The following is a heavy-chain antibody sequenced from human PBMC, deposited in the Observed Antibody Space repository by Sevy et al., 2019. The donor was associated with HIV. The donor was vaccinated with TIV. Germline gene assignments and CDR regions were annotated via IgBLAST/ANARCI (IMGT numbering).Heavy chain of an antibody. CDR1: GGSVSSGGHY. D-gene: IGHD3-3*02. CDR2: IHYSGNT. CDR3: ARDRIFAVGFNGMDV. J-gene: IGHJ6*02. Sequence: SETLSLTCTVSGGSVSSGGHYWGWVRHPPGKGLEWIGYIHYSGNTNYNPSLKSRVTISVDTSKEQFSLKLSSVTAADTAVYYCARDRIFAVGFNGMDVWGQGTTVTVSS. V-gene: IGHV4-61*08.